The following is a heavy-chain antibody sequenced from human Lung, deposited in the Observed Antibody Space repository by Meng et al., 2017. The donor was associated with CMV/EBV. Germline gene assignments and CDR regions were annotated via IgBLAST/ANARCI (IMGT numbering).Heavy chain of an antibody. V-gene: IGHV3-23*01. CDR2: VSDTHGDT. Sequence: SCAASGFTFSSFDMSWVRQAPGKGLEWVSTVSDTHGDTYYADPVKGRFTISRDNSKSTLYLQMNSLRADDTARYYCARLAARGYWGQGTLVTVSS. D-gene: IGHD6-6*01. CDR1: GFTFSSFD. CDR3: ARLAARGY. J-gene: IGHJ4*02.